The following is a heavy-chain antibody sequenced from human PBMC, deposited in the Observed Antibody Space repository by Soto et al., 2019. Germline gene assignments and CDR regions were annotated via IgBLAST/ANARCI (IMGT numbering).Heavy chain of an antibody. Sequence: QVQLQQWGAGLLKPSETLSLTCAVYGGFVSSGSYYWSWIRQPPGKGLEWIGEMSHSGGTHFNQDLKSRVTISVDTSKNQFSLKMSSVTAADTALYYCARVERGTATTVVDAFDIWGPGTMVTVSS. V-gene: IGHV4-34*01. CDR1: GGFVSSGSYY. CDR3: ARVERGTATTVVDAFDI. CDR2: MSHSGGT. J-gene: IGHJ3*02. D-gene: IGHD1-1*01.